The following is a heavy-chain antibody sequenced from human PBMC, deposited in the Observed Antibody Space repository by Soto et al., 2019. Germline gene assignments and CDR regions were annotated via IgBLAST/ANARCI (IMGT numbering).Heavy chain of an antibody. V-gene: IGHV5-51*01. D-gene: IGHD6-19*01. CDR1: GYSFTNYF. Sequence: GESLKISCKASGYSFTNYFIAWVRQMPGKGLECMGIIYPGDSDTRYSPSFRGQVTISADKSISTTYLQWDTLKASDTAIYYCARPFDTSGSYDYWGQGTLVTVSS. J-gene: IGHJ4*02. CDR3: ARPFDTSGSYDY. CDR2: IYPGDSDT.